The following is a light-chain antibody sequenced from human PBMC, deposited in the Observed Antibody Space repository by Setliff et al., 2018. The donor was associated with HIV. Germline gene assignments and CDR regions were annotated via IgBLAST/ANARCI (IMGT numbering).Light chain of an antibody. CDR1: SSDVGGYNY. CDR3: SSYTISNTHVL. Sequence: QSALTQPPSVSGSPGQSVTISCTGTSSDVGGYNYVSWYQQHPGKAPKLMIYEVTYRPSGVSNRFSGSKSGNTASLTISGLQAEDEADYYCSSYTISNTHVLFGGGTKSPS. V-gene: IGLV2-14*01. CDR2: EVT. J-gene: IGLJ2*01.